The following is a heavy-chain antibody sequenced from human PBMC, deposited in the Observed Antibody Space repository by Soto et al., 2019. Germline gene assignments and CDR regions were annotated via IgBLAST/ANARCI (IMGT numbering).Heavy chain of an antibody. Sequence: SETLSLTCTVSGGSISSYYWSWIRQPPGKGLEWIGYIYYSGSTNYNPSLKSRVTISVDTSKNQFSLKLSSVTAADTAVYYCARDLGYDGGNFFDYWGQGTLVTVSS. CDR1: GGSISSYY. CDR2: IYYSGST. J-gene: IGHJ4*02. CDR3: ARDLGYDGGNFFDY. V-gene: IGHV4-59*01. D-gene: IGHD2-15*01.